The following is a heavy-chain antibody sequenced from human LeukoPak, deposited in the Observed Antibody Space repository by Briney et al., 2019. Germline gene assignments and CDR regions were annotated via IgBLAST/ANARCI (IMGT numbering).Heavy chain of an antibody. V-gene: IGHV3-7*01. J-gene: IGHJ2*01. Sequence: GGSLRLSCAASGFTFSSYWMNWVRQAPGKGLEWVANVKQDGSERYYVASVKGRFTISRDNAKNSLFLQMNSLRAEDTAVYYCATRYFDLWGRGTLVTVSS. CDR1: GFTFSSYW. CDR2: VKQDGSER. CDR3: ATRYFDL.